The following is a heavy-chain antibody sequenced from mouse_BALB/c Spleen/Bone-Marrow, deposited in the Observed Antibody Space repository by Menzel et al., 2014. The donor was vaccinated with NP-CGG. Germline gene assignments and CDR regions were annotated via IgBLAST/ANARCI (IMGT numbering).Heavy chain of an antibody. CDR2: ISYSGST. CDR3: ATYEGGTFDY. D-gene: IGHD3-3*01. CDR1: GDSITSGY. J-gene: IGHJ2*01. Sequence: EVKLLESGLSLVKPSQTLSLTCSVTGDSITSGYWNWIRKFPGNKLEFMGYISYSGSTYYNPSLKSRISITRDTSKTQYYLQLNSVTTEDTATYYCATYEGGTFDYWGQDTTLTVSS. V-gene: IGHV3-8*02.